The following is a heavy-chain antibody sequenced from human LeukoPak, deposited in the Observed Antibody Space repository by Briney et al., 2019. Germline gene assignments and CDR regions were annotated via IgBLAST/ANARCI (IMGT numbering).Heavy chain of an antibody. D-gene: IGHD3-16*01. CDR2: IYYSEST. J-gene: IGHJ3*02. CDR1: GGSFSGYY. V-gene: IGHV4-59*01. Sequence: SETLSLTCAVYGGSFSGYYWSWIRQPPGKGLEWIGYIYYSESTNYNPSLTSRVTISVDTSKTQFSLKLSSVTAADTAMYYCARGHNYVWGSYVRYAFDIWGQGTMVTVSS. CDR3: ARGHNYVWGSYVRYAFDI.